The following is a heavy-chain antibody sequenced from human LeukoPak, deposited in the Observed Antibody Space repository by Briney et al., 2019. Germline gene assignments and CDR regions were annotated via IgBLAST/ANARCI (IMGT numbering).Heavy chain of an antibody. D-gene: IGHD2-8*01. CDR2: IYYSGCT. V-gene: IGHV4-59*01. J-gene: IGHJ6*02. CDR3: ARENGVHYGMDV. Sequence: SETLSLTCTVSGGSISSYYWSWIRQPPGKGLEWIGYIYYSGCTNYNPSLKSRVTISVDTSKNQFSLKLSSVTAADTAVYYCARENGVHYGMDVWGQGTTVTVSS. CDR1: GGSISSYY.